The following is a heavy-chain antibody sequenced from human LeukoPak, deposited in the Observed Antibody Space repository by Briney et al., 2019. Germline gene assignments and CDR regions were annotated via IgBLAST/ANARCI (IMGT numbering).Heavy chain of an antibody. D-gene: IGHD3-10*01. Sequence: GASVKVSCKASGYTFTSYYMHWVRQAPGQGLEWMGIINPSGGSTSYAQKFQGRVTMTRDTSTSTVYMELSSLRSEDTAVYYCARSEYYGSGSYQHYYYGMDVWGQGTTVTVSS. CDR1: GYTFTSYY. J-gene: IGHJ6*02. V-gene: IGHV1-46*01. CDR3: ARSEYYGSGSYQHYYYGMDV. CDR2: INPSGGST.